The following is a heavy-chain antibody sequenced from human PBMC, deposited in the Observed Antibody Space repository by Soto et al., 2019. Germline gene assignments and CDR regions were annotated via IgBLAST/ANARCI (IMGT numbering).Heavy chain of an antibody. J-gene: IGHJ4*02. V-gene: IGHV4-4*07. D-gene: IGHD2-8*02. CDR1: GASITGSFF. CDR2: FSLSGTT. CDR3: SRGMTPPGAPAWYYFDS. Sequence: SETLSLTCTVSGASITGSFFWSWIRQPAGKGLEWIGRFSLSGTTNYNPSLRSRVTMSADVSKNQFSLRLTSVTAADTALYYCSRGMTPPGAPAWYYFDSWGQGTLVTVSS.